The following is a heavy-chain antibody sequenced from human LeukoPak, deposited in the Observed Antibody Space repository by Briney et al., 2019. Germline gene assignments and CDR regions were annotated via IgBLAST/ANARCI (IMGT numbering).Heavy chain of an antibody. CDR1: GYTFTSYG. V-gene: IGHV1-18*01. D-gene: IGHD3-3*01. J-gene: IGHJ4*02. Sequence: GASVKVSCKASGYTFTSYGISWVRQAPGQGLEWMGWISAYNGNTNYAQKLQGRVTMTTDTSTSTAYMELRSLRSDDTAVYYCATVNLEGRFLEWLSCRYWGQGTLVTVSS. CDR2: ISAYNGNT. CDR3: ATVNLEGRFLEWLSCRY.